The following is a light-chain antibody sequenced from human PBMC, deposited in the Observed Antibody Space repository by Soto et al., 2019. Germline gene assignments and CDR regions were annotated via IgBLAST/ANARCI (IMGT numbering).Light chain of an antibody. CDR1: QAITKY. Sequence: DIQMTQSPSSLSASVGERVTITCQARQAITKYLSWFQQKPGKVPKLLIYDASELETGVPSRFSGSGSGTDFTFTISSLQPEDIATYYCQHYDNLPYTFGQGTKLEMK. J-gene: IGKJ2*01. CDR3: QHYDNLPYT. CDR2: DAS. V-gene: IGKV1-33*01.